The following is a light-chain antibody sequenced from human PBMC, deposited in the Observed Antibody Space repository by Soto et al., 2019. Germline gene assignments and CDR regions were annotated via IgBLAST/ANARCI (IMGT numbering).Light chain of an antibody. Sequence: EIVLTQSPATLSVSSGERATPSCRASQRVSRNLAWYQQKPGQAPRLLIYDASTRAIGIPARFSGSGSGTDFTLTISRLEPGDFAVYYCHQYDSWTFGQGTKVDIK. CDR2: DAS. CDR1: QRVSRN. CDR3: HQYDSWT. J-gene: IGKJ1*01. V-gene: IGKV3-15*01.